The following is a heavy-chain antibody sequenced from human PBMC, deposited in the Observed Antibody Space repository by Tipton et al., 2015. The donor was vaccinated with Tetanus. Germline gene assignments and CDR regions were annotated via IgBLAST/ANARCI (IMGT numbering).Heavy chain of an antibody. V-gene: IGHV1-8*02. J-gene: IGHJ6*02. D-gene: IGHD2-2*01. Sequence: QVQLVQSGPEVKKPGASVKVSCKASGYTFTSYGLNWVRKAAGRGFEWMGWLNPKSGSAAYAPRFQGRVTMTTNTSITTAFMEVASLTYEDTAVHYCASGSSIRHGLDVWGHGTSVTVSS. CDR2: LNPKSGSA. CDR3: ASGSSIRHGLDV. CDR1: GYTFTSYG.